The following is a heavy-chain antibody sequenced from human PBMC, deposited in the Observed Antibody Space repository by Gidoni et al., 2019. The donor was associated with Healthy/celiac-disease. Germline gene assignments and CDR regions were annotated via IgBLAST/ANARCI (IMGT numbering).Heavy chain of an antibody. CDR3: ARGETGEVATDFDY. D-gene: IGHD5-12*01. CDR2: IWYDGSNK. CDR1: GFTFSSYG. J-gene: IGHJ4*02. Sequence: QVQLVESGGGVVQPGRSLSLSCAASGFTFSSYGMHWVRQAPGKGLEWVAVIWYDGSNKYYADSVKGRFTISRDNSKNTLYLQMNSLRAEDTAVYYCARGETGEVATDFDYWGQGTLVTVSS. V-gene: IGHV3-33*01.